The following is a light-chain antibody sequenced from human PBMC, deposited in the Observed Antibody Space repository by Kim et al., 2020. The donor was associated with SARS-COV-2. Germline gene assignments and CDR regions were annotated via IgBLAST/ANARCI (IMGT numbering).Light chain of an antibody. V-gene: IGKV1-5*03. CDR2: KTS. CDR3: QQYNDYPLT. J-gene: IGKJ4*01. Sequence: AVVGDRITITCRASQSISSWLAWYQQKPGKAPKLLIHKTSSLQSGVPSRFSGSGSGTDFTLTISSLQPDDFATYYCQQYNDYPLTFGGGTKVDIK. CDR1: QSISSW.